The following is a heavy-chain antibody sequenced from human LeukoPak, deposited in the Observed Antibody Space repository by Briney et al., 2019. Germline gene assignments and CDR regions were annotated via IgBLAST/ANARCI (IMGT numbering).Heavy chain of an antibody. J-gene: IGHJ4*02. CDR3: ATLVGASYYFDY. Sequence: ASVKVSCKVSGYTLTELSMHWVRQAPGKGLEWMGGFDPEDGETIFAQKFQGRVTMTGDTSTDTAYMELSSLRSEDTAVYYCATLVGASYYFDYWGQGTLVTVSS. CDR1: GYTLTELS. CDR2: FDPEDGET. V-gene: IGHV1-24*01. D-gene: IGHD1-26*01.